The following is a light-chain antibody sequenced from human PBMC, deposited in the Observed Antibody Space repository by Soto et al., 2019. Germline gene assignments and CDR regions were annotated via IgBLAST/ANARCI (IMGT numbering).Light chain of an antibody. CDR3: QQRSNPIT. V-gene: IGKV3-11*01. J-gene: IGKJ5*01. CDR1: QSLRSS. CDR2: DAS. Sequence: ETMMTQSPDTLSVSLGSRSTLSCRASQSLRSSLAWYQQKPGQAPRILIYDASTRATGIPARFIGSGSGTDFTLTISSLEPEDFAVYDCQQRSNPITFGQGTRLENK.